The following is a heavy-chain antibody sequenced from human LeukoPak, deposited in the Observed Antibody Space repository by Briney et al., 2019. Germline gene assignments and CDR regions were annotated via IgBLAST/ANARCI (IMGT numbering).Heavy chain of an antibody. J-gene: IGHJ3*02. V-gene: IGHV3-23*01. Sequence: AISVSRCTTYYPASVKLPFPISRYTSKNTLYLQMNSLRADDTAVYYCAKDLLYDYVWGSPDAFDIWGQGTMVTVSS. CDR2: ISVSRCTT. D-gene: IGHD3-16*01. CDR3: AKDLLYDYVWGSPDAFDI.